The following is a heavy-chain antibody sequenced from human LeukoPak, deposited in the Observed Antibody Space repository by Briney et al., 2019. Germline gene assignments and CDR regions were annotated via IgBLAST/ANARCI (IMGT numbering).Heavy chain of an antibody. D-gene: IGHD6-19*01. J-gene: IGHJ4*02. CDR1: GGSISSSSYY. CDR2: IYYSGST. Sequence: SGTLSLTCTVSGGSISSSSYYWGWIRQPPGKGLEWIGSIYYSGSTYYNPSLKSRVTISVDTSKNQFSLKLSSVTAADTAVYYCARDIAVAGMFDYWGQGTLVTVSS. CDR3: ARDIAVAGMFDY. V-gene: IGHV4-39*01.